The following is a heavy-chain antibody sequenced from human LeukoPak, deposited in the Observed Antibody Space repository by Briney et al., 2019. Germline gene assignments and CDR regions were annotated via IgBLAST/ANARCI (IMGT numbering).Heavy chain of an antibody. D-gene: IGHD3-10*01. CDR3: ARVVRGEVYWYFDL. V-gene: IGHV4-38-2*02. Sequence: SETLSLTCTVSGYSISSGYYWGWIRQSPGKGPEWIGSIYHGGSRYYNPSLKSRVTMSSDTSKNQFSLKLCSVTAAETAVYYCARVVRGEVYWYFDLWGRGTLVTVSS. CDR2: IYHGGSR. J-gene: IGHJ2*01. CDR1: GYSISSGYY.